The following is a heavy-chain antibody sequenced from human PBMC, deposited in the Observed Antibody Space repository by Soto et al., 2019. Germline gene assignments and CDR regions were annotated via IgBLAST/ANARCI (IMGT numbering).Heavy chain of an antibody. Sequence: QVQLVESGGGVVQPGRSLRLSCAASGFTFSSYAMHWVRQAPGKGLEWVAVISYDGSNKYYADSVKGRFTISGDNSKNTLYLQMNSLTAEDTAVYYCARDKRDFRFLEWSYYFDYWGQGTLVTVSS. CDR2: ISYDGSNK. CDR3: ARDKRDFRFLEWSYYFDY. V-gene: IGHV3-30-3*01. CDR1: GFTFSSYA. J-gene: IGHJ4*02. D-gene: IGHD3-3*01.